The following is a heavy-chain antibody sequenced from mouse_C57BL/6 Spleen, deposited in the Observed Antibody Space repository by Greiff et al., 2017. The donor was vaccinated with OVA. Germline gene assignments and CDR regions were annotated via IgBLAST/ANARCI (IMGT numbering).Heavy chain of an antibody. CDR3: ARRGLTGTFAY. V-gene: IGHV1-52*01. CDR2: IDPSDSET. J-gene: IGHJ3*01. CDR1: GYTFTSYW. Sequence: QVQLKESGAELVRPGSSVKLSCKASGYTFTSYWMHWVKQRPIQGLEWIGNIDPSDSETHYNQKFKDKATLTVDKSSSTAYMQLSSLTSEDSAVYYCARRGLTGTFAYWGQGTLVTVSA. D-gene: IGHD4-1*01.